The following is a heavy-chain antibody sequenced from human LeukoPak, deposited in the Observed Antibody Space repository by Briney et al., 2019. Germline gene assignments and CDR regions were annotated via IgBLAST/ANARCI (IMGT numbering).Heavy chain of an antibody. CDR2: IKSDGRTT. D-gene: IGHD6-19*01. J-gene: IGHJ4*02. Sequence: GGSLRLSCAASGFTFSNYWMHWVRQAPGKGLVWVSRIKSDGRTTSYADSVKGRFTISRDNAKNTLYLQLSSLRAEDTAVYYCARRSAVAGTLDYWGQGTLVIVSS. CDR3: ARRSAVAGTLDY. V-gene: IGHV3-74*01. CDR1: GFTFSNYW.